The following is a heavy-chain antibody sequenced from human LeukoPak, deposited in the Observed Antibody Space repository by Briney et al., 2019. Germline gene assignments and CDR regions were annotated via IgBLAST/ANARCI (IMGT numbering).Heavy chain of an antibody. CDR3: ATRNFGDYGAFDI. CDR1: GYTLSDLA. D-gene: IGHD4-17*01. CDR2: LDPEDGEA. J-gene: IGHJ3*02. Sequence: GASVTVSFKVSGYTLSDLAMHWVRQAPGKGLEWMGGLDPEDGEAIYAQPLQGRVTMTEDTSSDTAYMVLSSLRSEDTAVYYCATRNFGDYGAFDIWGQGTMVTVSS. V-gene: IGHV1-24*01.